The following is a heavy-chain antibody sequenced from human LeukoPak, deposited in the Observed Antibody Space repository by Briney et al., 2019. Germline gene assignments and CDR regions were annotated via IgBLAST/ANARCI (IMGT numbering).Heavy chain of an antibody. CDR1: GGTFSSYA. D-gene: IGHD3-10*01. CDR3: AREGITMVRGAPYNWFDP. J-gene: IGHJ5*02. CDR2: IIPIFGTA. V-gene: IGHV1-69*05. Sequence: ASVKVSCKASGGTFSSYAISWVRQAPGQGLEWMGGIIPIFGTANYAQKLQGRVTMTTDTSTSTAYMELRSLRSDDTAVYYCAREGITMVRGAPYNWFDPWGQGTLVTVSS.